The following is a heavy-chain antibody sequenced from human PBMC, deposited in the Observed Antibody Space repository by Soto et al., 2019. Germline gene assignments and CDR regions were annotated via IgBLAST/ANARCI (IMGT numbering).Heavy chain of an antibody. J-gene: IGHJ4*02. CDR1: GFDVSNTD. Sequence: GGSLRLSCAASGFDVSNTDMSWVRQAPGKGLEWVSVIYSGGYTNYADSVKGRFIVSRDSPKNTLYLQMDSLRAEDTAVYYCAREAIIVIAAPEYYYDYWGQGTLVTVSS. D-gene: IGHD3-22*01. CDR3: AREAIIVIAAPEYYYDY. CDR2: IYSGGYT. V-gene: IGHV3-66*01.